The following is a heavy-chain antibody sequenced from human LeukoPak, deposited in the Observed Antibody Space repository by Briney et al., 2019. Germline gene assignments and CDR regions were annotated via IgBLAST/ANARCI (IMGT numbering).Heavy chain of an antibody. Sequence: GGSLRLSCAASGFTFSNYWMTWVRQAPGKGLEWVANIKQDGTKTYYVDSVKGRFTISRDNAKNSVYLQMNSLRAEDTAVYFCAKDNPLPLWGQGTLVSVSS. CDR2: IKQDGTKT. V-gene: IGHV3-7*04. D-gene: IGHD1-14*01. CDR1: GFTFSNYW. CDR3: AKDNPLPL. J-gene: IGHJ4*02.